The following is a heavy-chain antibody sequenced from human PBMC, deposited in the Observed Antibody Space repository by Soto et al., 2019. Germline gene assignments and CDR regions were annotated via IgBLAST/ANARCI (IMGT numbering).Heavy chain of an antibody. D-gene: IGHD2-15*01. CDR2: ISPGSRYP. V-gene: IGHV3-11*06. Sequence: LGGSLRLSCAGSGFTFGDSYMSWIRQAPGKGLEWLSYISPGSRYPAYADSVKGRFTISRDNAKRSLYLQMMSLTAEDTAIYYCVRGGGGGLFDPWGQGTMVTVSS. CDR1: GFTFGDSY. J-gene: IGHJ5*02. CDR3: VRGGGGGLFDP.